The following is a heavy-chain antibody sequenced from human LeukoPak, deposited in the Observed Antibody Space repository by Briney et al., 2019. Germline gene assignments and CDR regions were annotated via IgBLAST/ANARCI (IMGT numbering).Heavy chain of an antibody. CDR1: GGSISSYY. D-gene: IGHD3-22*01. Sequence: SETLSLTCTVSGGSISSYYWSWLRQPPGKGLEWIGYIYYSGSTNYNPSLKSRVTISVDTSKHQFSLKLSSVTAADTAVYYCARARPFDYYDSSGYYYFDYWGQGTLVTVSS. J-gene: IGHJ4*02. CDR2: IYYSGST. CDR3: ARARPFDYYDSSGYYYFDY. V-gene: IGHV4-59*01.